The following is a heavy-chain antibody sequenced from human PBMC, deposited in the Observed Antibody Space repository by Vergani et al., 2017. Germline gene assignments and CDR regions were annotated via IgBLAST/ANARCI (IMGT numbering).Heavy chain of an antibody. D-gene: IGHD5-12*01. J-gene: IGHJ6*02. V-gene: IGHV3-23*01. CDR3: AKANPRNSGYDYLYYYHAMDV. CDR1: GFIFNHYA. CDR2: ISGSGGST. Sequence: EVQLLESGGDLVQPGGSLRLSCTASGFIFNHYAMNWVRQAPGKGLEWVSGISGSGGSTYYAGSVKGRFTISRDSSKNTLYLQMNSLSAGDTAVYYCAKANPRNSGYDYLYYYHAMDVWGQGTTVTVSS.